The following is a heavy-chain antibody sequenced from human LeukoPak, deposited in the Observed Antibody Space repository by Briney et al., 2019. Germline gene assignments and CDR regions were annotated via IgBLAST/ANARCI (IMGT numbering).Heavy chain of an antibody. CDR1: FTFSDRY. Sequence: GGSLRLSCTASFTFSDRYMDWVRQAPGEGLEWVGRIRDKPNTYTTEYAASVKGRFTISRDDSKSSVYLQMNSLKTEDTAVYYCARGGTSSSRFVGDSWGLGTLVTVSS. J-gene: IGHJ4*02. CDR2: IRDKPNTYTT. D-gene: IGHD2-2*01. V-gene: IGHV3-72*01. CDR3: ARGGTSSSRFVGDS.